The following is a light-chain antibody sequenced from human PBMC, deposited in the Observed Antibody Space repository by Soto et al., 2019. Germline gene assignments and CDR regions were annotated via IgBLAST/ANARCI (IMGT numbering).Light chain of an antibody. V-gene: IGLV1-44*01. CDR3: AAWDDSLNGFYV. Sequence: QSVLTQPPSASGTPGQRVTMSCSGSRSNIGSNTVNWYQQLPGSAPKLLIYSNNQRPSGVPDRFSGSKSGTSASLAISGLQSEDEADYYCAAWDDSLNGFYVFGTGTKVTVL. J-gene: IGLJ1*01. CDR1: RSNIGSNT. CDR2: SNN.